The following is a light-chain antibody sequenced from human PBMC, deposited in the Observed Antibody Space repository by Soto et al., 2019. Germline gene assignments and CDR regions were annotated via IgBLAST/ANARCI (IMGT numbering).Light chain of an antibody. J-gene: IGLJ1*01. CDR1: SSDVGSSKS. Sequence: QSVLTQPASVSGSPGQSITISCTGTSSDVGSSKSVSWYQQHPGKAPKLMISEVSNRPSGVSNRFSGSKSGNTASLTISGLLAEDEADYYCSSFASGNTPYIFGTGTKLTVL. CDR3: SSFASGNTPYI. V-gene: IGLV2-14*01. CDR2: EVS.